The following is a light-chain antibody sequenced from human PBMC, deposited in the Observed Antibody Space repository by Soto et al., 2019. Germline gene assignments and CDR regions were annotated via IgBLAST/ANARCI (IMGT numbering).Light chain of an antibody. V-gene: IGKV3-20*01. CDR1: QTSNNN. J-gene: IGKJ1*01. CDR3: QQYGSSPET. Sequence: ETVMTQSQATLSLSPGEGATFSCRTSQTSNNNFAWYQKKPGQAPRLLIYGASRRATGVPARFSGSSSGTDFTLTISRLAPEDFAVYYCQQYGSSPETFGQGTKVDIK. CDR2: GAS.